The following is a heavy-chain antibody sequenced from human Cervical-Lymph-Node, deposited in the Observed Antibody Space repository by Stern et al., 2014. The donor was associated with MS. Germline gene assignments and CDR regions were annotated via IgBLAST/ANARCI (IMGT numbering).Heavy chain of an antibody. CDR1: GFTFSSYD. CDR3: ARGSHSGYYDSSGYAYYFDY. V-gene: IGHV3-13*01. D-gene: IGHD3-22*01. Sequence: EVQLVESGGGLVQPGGSLRLSCAASGFTFSSYDMHWVRQATGKGLEWVSAIGTAGDKYYPGSVKGRFTISRENAKNSLYLQMNSLRAGDTAVYYCARGSHSGYYDSSGYAYYFDYWGQGTLVTVSS. CDR2: IGTAGDK. J-gene: IGHJ4*02.